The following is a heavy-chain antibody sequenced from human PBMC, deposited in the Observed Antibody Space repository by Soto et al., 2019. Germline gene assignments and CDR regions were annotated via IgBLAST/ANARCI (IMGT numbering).Heavy chain of an antibody. CDR2: IWYDGSNK. J-gene: IGHJ4*02. CDR3: AREPGYDILTGFTDY. D-gene: IGHD3-9*01. V-gene: IGHV3-33*01. CDR1: GFTFSSYG. Sequence: QVQLVESGGGVVQPGRSLRLSCAASGFTFSSYGMHWVRQAPGKGLEWVAVIWYDGSNKYYADSVKGRFTISRDNSKNSLYLQMNSLRAEDTAVYYCAREPGYDILTGFTDYWGQGTLVTVSS.